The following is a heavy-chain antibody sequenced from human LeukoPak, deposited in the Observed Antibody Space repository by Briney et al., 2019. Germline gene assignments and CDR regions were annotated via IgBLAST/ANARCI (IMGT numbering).Heavy chain of an antibody. CDR1: GFTFSSYS. CDR3: AKGIVATTPAPNFDY. V-gene: IGHV3-21*04. D-gene: IGHD5-12*01. Sequence: PGGSLRLSCAASGFTFSSYSMNWVRQAPGKGLEWVSSISSGSSYIYYADSVKGRFTISRDNSKNTLYLQMNSLRAEDTAVYYCAKGIVATTPAPNFDYWGQGTLVTVSS. J-gene: IGHJ4*02. CDR2: ISSGSSYI.